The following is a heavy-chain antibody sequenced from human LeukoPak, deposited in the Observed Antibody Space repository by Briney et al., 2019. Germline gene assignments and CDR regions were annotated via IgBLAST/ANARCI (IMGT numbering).Heavy chain of an antibody. Sequence: GGSLRLSCAASGFTFTSYAMTWVRQAPGKGLEWVSSISSNGGSTYYADTVKGRFTISRGNSKRTVYLQMNSPRAEDTALYYCARDHRLAAAFDYWGQGALVTVSS. CDR3: ARDHRLAAAFDY. CDR2: ISSNGGST. V-gene: IGHV3-23*01. CDR1: GFTFTSYA. J-gene: IGHJ4*02. D-gene: IGHD6-13*01.